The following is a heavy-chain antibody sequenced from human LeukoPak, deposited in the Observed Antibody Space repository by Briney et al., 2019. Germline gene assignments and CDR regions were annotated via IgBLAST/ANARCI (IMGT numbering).Heavy chain of an antibody. CDR2: IWYDGSNK. D-gene: IGHD1-26*01. J-gene: IGHJ4*02. Sequence: GGSLRLSCAASGFTFSSYSMNWVRQAPDKGLEWVAIIWYDGSNKYYADSVKGRFTISRDNSKNTVYLQMNSLRAEDTAVYYCAKTGGSYYAADYWGQGTLVTVSS. V-gene: IGHV3-33*06. CDR1: GFTFSSYS. CDR3: AKTGGSYYAADY.